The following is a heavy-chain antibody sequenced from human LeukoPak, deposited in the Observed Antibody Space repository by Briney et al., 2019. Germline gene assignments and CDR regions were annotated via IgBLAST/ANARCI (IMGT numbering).Heavy chain of an antibody. CDR2: MNPNSGNT. Sequence: GASVKVSCKASGGTFISYAISWVRQAPGQGREWMGWMNPNSGNTGYPQKFQGRVTMTRNTSISTAYMELSSLRSEETAVYYCARGYREGNWFDPWGQGTLVTVSS. CDR3: ARGYREGNWFDP. J-gene: IGHJ5*02. V-gene: IGHV1-8*02. D-gene: IGHD5-12*01. CDR1: GGTFISYA.